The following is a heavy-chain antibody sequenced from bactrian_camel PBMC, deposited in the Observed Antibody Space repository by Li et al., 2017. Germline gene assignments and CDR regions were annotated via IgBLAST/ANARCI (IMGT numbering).Heavy chain of an antibody. CDR1: GFTFTTHA. CDR3: ANRGLTTVTADSS. J-gene: IGHJ6*01. Sequence: QLVESGGGLVQPGGSLRLSCATSGFTFTTHAMSWVRQAPGKGLERVSSINLDGGNTFYADNVKGRFTISRDNAKNTLYLQLNNLKTEDTAMYYCANRGLTTVTADSSWGQGTQVTVS. CDR2: INLDGGNT. D-gene: IGHD5*01. V-gene: IGHV3S31*01.